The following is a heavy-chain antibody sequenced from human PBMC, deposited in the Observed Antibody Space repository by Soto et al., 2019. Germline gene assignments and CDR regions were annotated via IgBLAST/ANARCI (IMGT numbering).Heavy chain of an antibody. Sequence: QVQLLESGPGLVKPSQTLSLICNVSGASISSGGYYWSWISQRPGGGLEWLGFIYYRGISHYNPSLKRRATISVDTSKNQFSLQLISVTAADTAVYYGARTEWIQLWFDYWGQGALVAVS. D-gene: IGHD5-18*01. CDR1: GASISSGGYY. CDR2: IYYRGIS. J-gene: IGHJ4*02. CDR3: ARTEWIQLWFDY. V-gene: IGHV4-31*03.